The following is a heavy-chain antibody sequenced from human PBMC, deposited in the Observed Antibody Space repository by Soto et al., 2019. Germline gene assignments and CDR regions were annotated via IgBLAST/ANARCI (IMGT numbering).Heavy chain of an antibody. CDR1: GGSFSGYY. CDR3: ASMTPDYDFWSGYGTYYYYYGMDV. CDR2: INHSGST. J-gene: IGHJ6*02. D-gene: IGHD3-3*01. Sequence: SETLSLTCAVYGGSFSGYYWSWIRQPPGKGLEWIGEINHSGSTNYNPSLKSRVTISVDTSKNQFSLKLSSVTAADTAVYYCASMTPDYDFWSGYGTYYYYYGMDVWGQGTTVNV. V-gene: IGHV4-34*01.